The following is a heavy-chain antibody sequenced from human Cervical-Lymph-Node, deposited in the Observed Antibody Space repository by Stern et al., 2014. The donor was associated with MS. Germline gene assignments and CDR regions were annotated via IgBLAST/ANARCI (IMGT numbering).Heavy chain of an antibody. CDR1: GFTFSNFR. D-gene: IGHD6-13*01. Sequence: EVQLVQSGGGLVQPGGSLRLSCAASGFTFSNFRMSWVRQAPGKGLEWVANIKHDGSEKYYVDSVKGRFAISRDNAKNSLYLQMSSLRAEDTAVYYCARDSSSRNNDYWGQGTLVTVSS. V-gene: IGHV3-7*01. CDR3: ARDSSSRNNDY. J-gene: IGHJ4*02. CDR2: IKHDGSEK.